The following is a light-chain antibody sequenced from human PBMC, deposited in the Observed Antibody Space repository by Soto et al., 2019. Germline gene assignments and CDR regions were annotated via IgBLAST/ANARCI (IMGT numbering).Light chain of an antibody. V-gene: IGKV1-5*01. CDR1: QSISSW. Sequence: DIEMTQSPSTLSGSVGGRFAMTCRASQSISSWLAWYQQKPGKAPKLLIYDASSLESGVPSRFSGSGSGTEFTLTITSLQPDDFATYYCQQYNSYPWTFGQGTKVDIK. CDR2: DAS. J-gene: IGKJ1*01. CDR3: QQYNSYPWT.